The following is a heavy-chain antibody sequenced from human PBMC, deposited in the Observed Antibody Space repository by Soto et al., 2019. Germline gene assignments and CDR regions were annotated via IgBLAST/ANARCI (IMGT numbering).Heavy chain of an antibody. CDR1: VESISIYY. CDR3: ARDAGCPADY. J-gene: IGHJ4*02. V-gene: IGHV4-59*01. Sequence: PSETLSLTCTVSVESISIYYWSWIRQHPGKGLEWIGYMYYSGSTNYNPSLKSRVTISVDTSKNQFSLKLSSVTAADTAVYYCARDAGCPADYWGRGTLVTVSS. CDR2: MYYSGST.